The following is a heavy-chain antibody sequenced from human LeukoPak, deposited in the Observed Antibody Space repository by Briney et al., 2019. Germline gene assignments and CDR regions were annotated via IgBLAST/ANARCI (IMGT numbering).Heavy chain of an antibody. D-gene: IGHD6-13*01. Sequence: PGRSLRLSCAASGFTVSSYAMASVRQAPGRGLQWVSATSSSGGSAYYADFVKGRFTISRDNSNNTLYLQMHRLRAEDTAVYYCAKDPGRSWYGWFDPWGQGTLVTVSS. CDR2: TSSSGGSA. CDR1: GFTVSSYA. CDR3: AKDPGRSWYGWFDP. J-gene: IGHJ5*02. V-gene: IGHV3-23*01.